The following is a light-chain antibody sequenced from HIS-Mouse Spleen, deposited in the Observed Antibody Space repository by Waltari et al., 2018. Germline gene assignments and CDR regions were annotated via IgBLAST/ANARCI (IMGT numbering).Light chain of an antibody. CDR2: EDS. J-gene: IGLJ2*01. Sequence: SYELTQPPSVSVSPGQTARITCSGDALPKKYAYWYQQKSGQAPVMVIYEDSKRPSGIPERFSGSSSGTMATLTISGAQVEDEAEYYCYSTDSSGNHRVFGGGTKLNVL. CDR3: YSTDSSGNHRV. CDR1: ALPKKY. V-gene: IGLV3-10*01.